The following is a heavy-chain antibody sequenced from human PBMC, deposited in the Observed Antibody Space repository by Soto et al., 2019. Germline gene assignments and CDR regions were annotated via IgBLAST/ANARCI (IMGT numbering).Heavy chain of an antibody. CDR3: ARAGGSSLPSGVFGDNRFDP. CDR1: GYTFTGYY. V-gene: IGHV1-2*04. D-gene: IGHD6-6*01. CDR2: INPNSGGT. Sequence: ASVKVSCKASGYTFTGYYMHWVRQAPGQGLEWMGWINPNSGGTNYAQKFQGWVTMTRDTSISTAYMELSRLRSDDTAVYYCARAGGSSLPSGVFGDNRFDPWGQGTLVTVSS. J-gene: IGHJ5*02.